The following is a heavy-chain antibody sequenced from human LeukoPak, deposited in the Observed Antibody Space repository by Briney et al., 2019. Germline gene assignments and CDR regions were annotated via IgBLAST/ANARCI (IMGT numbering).Heavy chain of an antibody. CDR1: GGSFSSYY. V-gene: IGHV4-59*12. J-gene: IGHJ4*02. Sequence: PSETLSLTCAVYGGSFSSYYWSWIRQPPGKGLEWIGYIYYSGSTNYNPSLKSRVTISVDTSKNQFSLKLSSVTAADTAVYYCAITGPPTTVINYWGQGTLVTVSS. CDR2: IYYSGST. D-gene: IGHD4-17*01. CDR3: AITGPPTTVINY.